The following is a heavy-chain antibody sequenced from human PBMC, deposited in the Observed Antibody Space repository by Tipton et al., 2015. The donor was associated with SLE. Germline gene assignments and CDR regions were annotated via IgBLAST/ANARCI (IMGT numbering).Heavy chain of an antibody. CDR2: INHSGST. CDR3: ARGQHQLGRFDP. V-gene: IGHV4-34*01. J-gene: IGHJ5*02. CDR1: GGSFSGYY. Sequence: LRLSCAVYGGSFSGYYWSWIRQPPGKGLEWIGEINHSGSTNYNPSLKSRVTISVDTSKNQFSLKLSSVTAADMAVYYCARGQHQLGRFDPWGQGTLVTVSS. D-gene: IGHD1-1*01.